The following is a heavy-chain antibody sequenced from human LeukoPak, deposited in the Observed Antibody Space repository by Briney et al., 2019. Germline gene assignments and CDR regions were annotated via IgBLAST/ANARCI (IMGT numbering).Heavy chain of an antibody. CDR2: ISGSGGST. CDR3: ARDFNYYDSSGYRDY. Sequence: GGSLRLSCAASGFTFSSYAMSWVRQAPGKGLGWVSAISGSGGSTYYADSVKGRFTISRDNSKNTLYLQMNSLRAEDTAVYYCARDFNYYDSSGYRDYWGQGTLVTVSS. CDR1: GFTFSSYA. J-gene: IGHJ4*02. D-gene: IGHD3-22*01. V-gene: IGHV3-23*01.